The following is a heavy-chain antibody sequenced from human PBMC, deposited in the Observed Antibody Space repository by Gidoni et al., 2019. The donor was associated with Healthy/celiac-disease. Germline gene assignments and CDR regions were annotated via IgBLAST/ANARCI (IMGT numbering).Heavy chain of an antibody. J-gene: IGHJ5*02. CDR2: IYHSGST. V-gene: IGHV4-4*02. D-gene: IGHD2-15*01. CDR3: ARALYCSGGSCYKGSSRS. Sequence: QVQLQESGPGLVKPSGTLSLTCAVSGGSISSSNWWSWVRQPPGKGLEWIGEIYHSGSTNYNPSLKSRVTISVDKSKNQFSLKLSSVTAADTAVYYCARALYCSGGSCYKGSSRSWGQGTLVTVSS. CDR1: GGSISSSNW.